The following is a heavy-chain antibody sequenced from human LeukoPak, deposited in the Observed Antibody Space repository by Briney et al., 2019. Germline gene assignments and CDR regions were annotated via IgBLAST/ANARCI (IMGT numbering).Heavy chain of an antibody. CDR2: ISDSGGST. CDR3: AKTTIGYSSGRYPGWPVDY. CDR1: GFTFSTYV. Sequence: GGSLRLSCAASGFTFSTYVMSWVRQAPGKGLEWVSVISDSGGSTHYADSVKGRFTISRDNSKNTVYLQMNSLRAEDTAVYYCAKTTIGYSSGRYPGWPVDYWGQGTLVTVSS. D-gene: IGHD6-19*01. V-gene: IGHV3-23*01. J-gene: IGHJ4*02.